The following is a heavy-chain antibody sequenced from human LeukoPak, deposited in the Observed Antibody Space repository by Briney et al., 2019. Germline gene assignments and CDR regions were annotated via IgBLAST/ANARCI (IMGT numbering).Heavy chain of an antibody. D-gene: IGHD3-22*01. Sequence: SETLSLTCTVSGGSISSYYWSWIRQPPGKGLEWIGYIYYSGSTNYNPSLKSRVTISVDTSKNQFSLKLSSVTAADTAVYYCAGGPHYYDSINWFDPWGQGALVTVSS. CDR2: IYYSGST. J-gene: IGHJ5*02. V-gene: IGHV4-59*01. CDR1: GGSISSYY. CDR3: AGGPHYYDSINWFDP.